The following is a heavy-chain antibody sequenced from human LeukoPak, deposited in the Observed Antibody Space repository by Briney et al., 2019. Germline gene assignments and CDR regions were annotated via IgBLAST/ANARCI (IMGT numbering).Heavy chain of an antibody. J-gene: IGHJ3*01. V-gene: IGHV7-4-1*02. D-gene: IGHD1-20*01. CDR1: GYTFTDYP. CDR3: ARAGLTGSKVAFDV. CDR2: INTDTGNP. Sequence: GASVKVSCKASGYTFTDYPMNWGRQAPGQGLEWMGWINTDTGNPTYAQGFTGHYVFSLDTSVSTAYLQIISLKAEDTAVYYCARAGLTGSKVAFDVWGQGTMVTVSS.